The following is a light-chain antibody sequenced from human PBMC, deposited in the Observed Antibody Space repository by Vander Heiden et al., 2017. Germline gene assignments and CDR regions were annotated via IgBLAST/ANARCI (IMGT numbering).Light chain of an antibody. Sequence: EIVLTQSPATLSLSPGERATLSCRASQSISSYLAWYQQKPGQPPRLLIYDTSNRATGIPARFSASGSGTDFTLTISSLEPKDFAVYYCQQRSDWPLTFGGGTKVEIK. CDR3: QQRSDWPLT. CDR1: QSISSY. J-gene: IGKJ4*01. V-gene: IGKV3-11*01. CDR2: DTS.